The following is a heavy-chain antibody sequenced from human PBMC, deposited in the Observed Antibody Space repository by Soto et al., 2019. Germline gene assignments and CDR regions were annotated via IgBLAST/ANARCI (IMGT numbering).Heavy chain of an antibody. V-gene: IGHV1-18*01. Sequence: ASVKVSCKASGYTFTSYGISWVRQAPGQGLEWMGWISAYNGNKKYAQKFQGRVTITTDTSASTAYMELSSLRSEDTAVYYCARDGIAAAGPSWFDPWGQGTLVTVSS. D-gene: IGHD6-13*01. CDR1: GYTFTSYG. J-gene: IGHJ5*02. CDR2: ISAYNGNK. CDR3: ARDGIAAAGPSWFDP.